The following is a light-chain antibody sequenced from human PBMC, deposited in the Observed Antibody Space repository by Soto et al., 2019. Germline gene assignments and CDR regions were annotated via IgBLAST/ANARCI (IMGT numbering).Light chain of an antibody. CDR3: QQYGSSPSS. CDR2: GAS. CDR1: QSIRSSY. V-gene: IGKV3-20*01. Sequence: EIVLTQSPGTLSLSPGDRATLSCRASQSIRSSYFVWYQQKPGQAPRLLIYGASSRATGIPDRFSGSGSGTDFSLTISRLEPEDFAVYYCQQYGSSPSSFGQGTKLEIK. J-gene: IGKJ2*03.